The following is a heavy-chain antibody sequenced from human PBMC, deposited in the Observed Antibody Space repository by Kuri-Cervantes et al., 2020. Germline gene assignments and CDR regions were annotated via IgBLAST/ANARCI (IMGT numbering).Heavy chain of an antibody. CDR3: ARSKPFGESYFDN. CDR2: ISWNSGSI. CDR1: GFTFDDYA. Sequence: SLKISCAASGFTFDDYAMHWVRQAPGKGLEWVSGISWNSGSIGYADSVKGRFTISRDNAKNSLYLQMNSLRAEDTAVYYCARSKPFGESYFDNWGQGTLVTVSS. D-gene: IGHD3-10*01. J-gene: IGHJ4*02. V-gene: IGHV3-9*01.